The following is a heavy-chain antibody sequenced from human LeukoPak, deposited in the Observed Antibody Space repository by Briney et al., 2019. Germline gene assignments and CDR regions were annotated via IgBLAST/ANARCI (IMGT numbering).Heavy chain of an antibody. D-gene: IGHD3-10*01. V-gene: IGHV4-59*01. J-gene: IGHJ5*02. CDR2: IYYSGST. Sequence: SETLSLTCTVSGGSISSYYWSWIRQPPGKGLEWIGYIYYSGSTNYNPSLKSRVTISVDTSKNQFSLKLSSVTAADTAVYYCARWQPLYYYGSGGYYKGGDRQLFDPWGQGTLVTVSS. CDR1: GGSISSYY. CDR3: ARWQPLYYYGSGGYYKGGDRQLFDP.